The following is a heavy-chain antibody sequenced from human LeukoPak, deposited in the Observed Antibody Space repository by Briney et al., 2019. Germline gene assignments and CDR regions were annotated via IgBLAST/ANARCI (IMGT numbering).Heavy chain of an antibody. D-gene: IGHD2-2*01. J-gene: IGHJ5*02. CDR3: ARGRWYCSSTSCYSWFDP. V-gene: IGHV1-8*01. CDR2: MNPNSGNT. CDR1: GYTFTSYD. Sequence: ASVKVSCKASGYTFTSYDINWVRQATGQGLEWMGWMNPNSGNTGYAQKFQGRVTMTRNTSISTAYMELSSLRSEDTAVYYCARGRWYCSSTSCYSWFDPWGQGTLVTVSS.